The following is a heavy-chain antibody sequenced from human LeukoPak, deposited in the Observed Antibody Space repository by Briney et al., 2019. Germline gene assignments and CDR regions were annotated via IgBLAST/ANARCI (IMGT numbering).Heavy chain of an antibody. Sequence: ASVKVSCKASGYTSTSYGISWVRQAPGQGLEWMGWISAYNGNTNYAQKLQGRVTMTTDTSTSTAYMELRSLRSDDTAVYYCARWDYDYVWGSYQHNWFDPWGQGTLVTVSS. D-gene: IGHD3-16*02. CDR3: ARWDYDYVWGSYQHNWFDP. CDR2: ISAYNGNT. J-gene: IGHJ5*02. V-gene: IGHV1-18*01. CDR1: GYTSTSYG.